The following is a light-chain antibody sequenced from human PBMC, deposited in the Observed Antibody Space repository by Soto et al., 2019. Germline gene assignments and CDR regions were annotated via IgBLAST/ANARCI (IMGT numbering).Light chain of an antibody. V-gene: IGLV2-8*01. CDR3: SSYAASNNFYFV. CDR1: SSDVGGYNY. Sequence: QTVLTQPPSAYGSPGQSVTISCTGTSSDVGGYNYVSWYQQYPGRAPKLMIYEVTKRPSGVPDRFSGSKSGNTASLTVSGLQAEDEADYCSSYAASNNFYFVFGGGTKLTVL. CDR2: EVT. J-gene: IGLJ3*02.